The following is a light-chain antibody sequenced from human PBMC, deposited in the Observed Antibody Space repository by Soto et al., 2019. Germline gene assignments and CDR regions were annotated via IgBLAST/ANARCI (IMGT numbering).Light chain of an antibody. CDR2: GAS. J-gene: IGKJ1*01. V-gene: IGKV3-20*01. Sequence: EIVLTQSPGTLSLSPGERATLSCRASQSVSSSYLAWYQQKPGQAPRLLIYGASIRATGIPDRFSGSGSGTDLTLTISRPEPEDFAVYYCQQYGSSPGTFGQGTKVEIK. CDR1: QSVSSSY. CDR3: QQYGSSPGT.